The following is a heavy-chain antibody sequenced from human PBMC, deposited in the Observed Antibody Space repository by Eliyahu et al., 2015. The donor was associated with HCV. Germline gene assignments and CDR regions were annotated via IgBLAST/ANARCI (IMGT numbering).Heavy chain of an antibody. V-gene: IGHV3-7*01. CDR1: GFTFSRXW. CDR3: TRGTRDAY. D-gene: IGHD1-1*01. J-gene: IGHJ4*02. CDR2: INQDGSEK. Sequence: EVQLVESGGGLVQPGXSXGLSCAAXGFTFSRXWMSWVRQAPGKGLEWVANINQDGSEKSHVDSVKGRFTVSRDNAKNSLYLQMNGLRAEDTAVYYCTRGTRDAYWGQGTLVTVSS.